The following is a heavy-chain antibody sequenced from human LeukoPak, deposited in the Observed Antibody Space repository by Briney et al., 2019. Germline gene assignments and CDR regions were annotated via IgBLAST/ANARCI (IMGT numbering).Heavy chain of an antibody. CDR3: ARLTFPHSEDYYYYGMDV. CDR2: ISYDGSNK. CDR1: GFTFSSYA. D-gene: IGHD2-15*01. J-gene: IGHJ6*02. V-gene: IGHV3-30-3*01. Sequence: PGGSLRLSCAASGFTFSSYAMHWVRQAPGKGLEWVAVISYDGSNKYYADSVKGRFTISRDNSKNTLYLQMNSLRAEDTAVYYCARLTFPHSEDYYYYGMDVWGQGTTVTVSS.